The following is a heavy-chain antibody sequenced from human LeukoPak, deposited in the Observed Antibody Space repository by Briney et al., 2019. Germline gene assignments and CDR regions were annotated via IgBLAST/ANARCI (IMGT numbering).Heavy chain of an antibody. D-gene: IGHD1-26*01. Sequence: PGGSLRLSCAASGFTVSTNYMSWVRQAPGKGLECVSVVYSGGNTYYADSVKGRFTISRDNSKNTLYLQMNSLRAEDTAVYYCARLGASRRYFDYWGQGTLVTVSS. CDR3: ARLGASRRYFDY. V-gene: IGHV3-53*01. J-gene: IGHJ4*02. CDR2: VYSGGNT. CDR1: GFTVSTNY.